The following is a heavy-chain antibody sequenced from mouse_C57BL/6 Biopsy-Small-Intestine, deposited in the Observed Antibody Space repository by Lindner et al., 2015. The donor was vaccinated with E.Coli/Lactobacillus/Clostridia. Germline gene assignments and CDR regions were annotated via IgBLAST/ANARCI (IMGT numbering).Heavy chain of an antibody. V-gene: IGHV1-76*01. CDR1: GYTFTDYY. Sequence: VQLQESGAELVGPGASVKLSCKASGYTFTDYYINWVKQRPGQGLEWIARIYPGSGNTYYNEKFKGKATFTADTSSNTAYMQLSSLTTEDSAIYYCARTYDPTTDDYWGQGTTLTVSS. D-gene: IGHD2-3*01. CDR2: IYPGSGNT. CDR3: ARTYDPTTDDY. J-gene: IGHJ2*01.